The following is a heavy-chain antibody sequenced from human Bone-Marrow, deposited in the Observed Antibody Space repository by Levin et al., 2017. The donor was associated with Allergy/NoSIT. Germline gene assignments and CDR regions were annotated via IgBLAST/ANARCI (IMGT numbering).Heavy chain of an antibody. CDR3: ASIGYSYSIDY. CDR2: IYYSGST. Sequence: SETLSLTCTVSGGSISSSSYYWGWIRQPPGKGLEWIGSIYYSGSTYYNPSLKSRVTISVDTSKNQFSLKLSSVTAADTAVYYCASIGYSYSIDYWGQGTLVTVSS. V-gene: IGHV4-39*07. D-gene: IGHD5-18*01. J-gene: IGHJ4*02. CDR1: GGSISSSSYY.